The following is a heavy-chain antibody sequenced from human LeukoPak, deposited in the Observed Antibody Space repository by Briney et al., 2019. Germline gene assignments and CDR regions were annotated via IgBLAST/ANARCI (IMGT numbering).Heavy chain of an antibody. CDR1: GFTFRSYG. Sequence: GSLRHSCAASGFTFRSYGMHWVRQAPGKGLEWVAVISYDGNNKYYADSVKGRFTISRDTSKNTLYLQMNSLRAEDTAVYYCAKDHTYYDSSGYYHWGQGTLVTVSS. J-gene: IGHJ5*02. CDR2: ISYDGNNK. CDR3: AKDHTYYDSSGYYH. D-gene: IGHD3-22*01. V-gene: IGHV3-30*18.